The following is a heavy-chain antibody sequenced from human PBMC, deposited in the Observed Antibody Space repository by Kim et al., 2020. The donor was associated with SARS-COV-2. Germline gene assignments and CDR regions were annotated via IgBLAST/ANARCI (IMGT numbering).Heavy chain of an antibody. CDR3: ARDRRRWELRGGMDV. D-gene: IGHD1-26*01. J-gene: IGHJ6*02. Sequence: ESVKGRFTIYRDNAKHTLYLQMNSLRAEDTAVYYGARDRRRWELRGGMDVWGQGTTVTVSS. V-gene: IGHV3-74*01.